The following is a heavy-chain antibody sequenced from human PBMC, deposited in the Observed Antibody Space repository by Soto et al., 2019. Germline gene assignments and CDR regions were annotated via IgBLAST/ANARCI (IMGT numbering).Heavy chain of an antibody. J-gene: IGHJ4*02. CDR3: ARVQSGYDFAY. CDR2: ISAYNGNT. CDR1: GYTFTSYG. D-gene: IGHD5-12*01. V-gene: IGHV1-18*01. Sequence: QVQLVQSGAEVKKPGASVKVSCKASGYTFTSYGINWVRQAPGQGLEWMGWISAYNGNTHYAQKLQGRVTXTXXTSTSTAYMELRSLRSDDTAVYYCARVQSGYDFAYWGQGTLVTVSS.